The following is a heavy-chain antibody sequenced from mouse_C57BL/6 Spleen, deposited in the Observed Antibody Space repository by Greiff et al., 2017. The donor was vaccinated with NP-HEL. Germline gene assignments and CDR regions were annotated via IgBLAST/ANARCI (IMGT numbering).Heavy chain of an antibody. Sequence: DVKLVESGPGLVKPSQSLSLTCSVTGYSITSGYYWNWIRQFPGNKLEWMGYISYDGSNNYNPSLKNRISITRDTSKNQFFLKLNSVTTEDTATYYCARGRTAQAPAWFAYWGQGTLVTVSA. V-gene: IGHV3-6*01. CDR2: ISYDGSN. CDR1: GYSITSGYY. D-gene: IGHD3-2*02. J-gene: IGHJ3*01. CDR3: ARGRTAQAPAWFAY.